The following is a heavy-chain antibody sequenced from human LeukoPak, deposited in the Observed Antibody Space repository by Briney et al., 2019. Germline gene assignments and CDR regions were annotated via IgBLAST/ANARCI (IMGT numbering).Heavy chain of an antibody. V-gene: IGHV3-73*01. D-gene: IGHD2-21*02. CDR1: GFTFSGSA. J-gene: IGHJ4*02. Sequence: GGYLRLSCAASGFTFSGSAIHWVRQASGNGLEWGGRIRSKDNNYGTGYAASVKGTLTISRDDLKSTAYLQMNSLKTEDTAVYYCIRPGWGDCSITVLDYWGQGTLVTVSS. CDR2: IRSKDNNYGT. CDR3: IRPGWGDCSITVLDY.